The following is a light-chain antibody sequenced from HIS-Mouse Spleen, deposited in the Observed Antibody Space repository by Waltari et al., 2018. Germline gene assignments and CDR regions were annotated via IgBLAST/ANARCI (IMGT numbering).Light chain of an antibody. CDR1: ALPKQY. CDR3: QSADSSGIYQDVV. J-gene: IGLJ2*01. V-gene: IGLV3-25*03. CDR2: KDS. Sequence: SYELTQPPSVSVSPGQTARITCSGDALPKQYAYWYQQKPGQAPVLVIYKDSERPSGIPERFSGSSSGTTVTLTISGVQAEDEADYYCQSADSSGIYQDVVFGGGTKLTVL.